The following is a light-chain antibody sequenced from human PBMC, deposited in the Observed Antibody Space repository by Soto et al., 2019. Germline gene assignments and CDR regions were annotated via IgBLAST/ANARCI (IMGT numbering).Light chain of an antibody. CDR1: SSDVGTYSL. J-gene: IGLJ2*01. CDR2: EVS. V-gene: IGLV2-14*02. Sequence: QSVLTQPASVSGSPGQSIIISCTGASSDVGTYSLVSWYQQHPGKAPKLIIFEVSNRPSGISSRFSGSKSGNTASLTISGLQAEDEADYYCASYTSSSTSVIFGRGTKLTVL. CDR3: ASYTSSSTSVI.